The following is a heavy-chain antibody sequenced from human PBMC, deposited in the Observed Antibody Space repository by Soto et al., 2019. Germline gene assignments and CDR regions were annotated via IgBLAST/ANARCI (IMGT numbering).Heavy chain of an antibody. J-gene: IGHJ5*02. CDR2: IIPILGIA. Sequence: SVKVSCKASGGTFSSYTISWVRQAPGQGLEWMGRIIPILGIANYAQKFQGRVTITADKSTSTAYMELSSLRSEDTAVYYCARKNYGDYGWFDPWGQGTLVTVSS. CDR3: ARKNYGDYGWFDP. D-gene: IGHD4-17*01. CDR1: GGTFSSYT. V-gene: IGHV1-69*02.